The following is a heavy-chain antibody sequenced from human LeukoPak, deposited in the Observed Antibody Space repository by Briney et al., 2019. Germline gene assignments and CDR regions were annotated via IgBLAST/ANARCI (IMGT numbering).Heavy chain of an antibody. J-gene: IGHJ5*02. V-gene: IGHV3-30*18. Sequence: GGSLRLSCAASGFTLSTYGMHWVRQAPGKGLEWVAMISYDGNSKQYADLVKGRFTISRDNSKNTLYLQMNSLRTEDTAVYHCAKDLYDSGWYNYFDPWGQGALVTVSS. D-gene: IGHD6-19*01. CDR1: GFTLSTYG. CDR2: ISYDGNSK. CDR3: AKDLYDSGWYNYFDP.